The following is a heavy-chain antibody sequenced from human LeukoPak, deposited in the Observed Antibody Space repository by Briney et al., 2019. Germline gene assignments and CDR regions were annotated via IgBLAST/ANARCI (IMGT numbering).Heavy chain of an antibody. Sequence: GGSLRLSCAASGFTVSSNYMSWVRQAPGKGLEWVSVIYSGGSTYYADSVKGRFTISRDNAKNSLYLQMNSLRAEDTAVYYCAREVIGTYYFDYWGQGTLVTVSS. D-gene: IGHD3-22*01. CDR1: GFTVSSNY. V-gene: IGHV3-53*01. J-gene: IGHJ4*02. CDR2: IYSGGST. CDR3: AREVIGTYYFDY.